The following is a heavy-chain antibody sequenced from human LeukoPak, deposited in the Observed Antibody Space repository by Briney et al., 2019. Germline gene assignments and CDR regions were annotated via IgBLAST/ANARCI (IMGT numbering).Heavy chain of an antibody. Sequence: SETLSLTCTVSGGSISSSSYYWGWIRQPPGKGLEWIGSIYYSGSTYYNPSLKSRVTISVDTSKNQFSLKLSSVTAADTAVYYCARRYSSGFDAFDIWGQGTMVTVSS. J-gene: IGHJ3*02. CDR2: IYYSGST. D-gene: IGHD6-19*01. V-gene: IGHV4-39*07. CDR3: ARRYSSGFDAFDI. CDR1: GGSISSSSYY.